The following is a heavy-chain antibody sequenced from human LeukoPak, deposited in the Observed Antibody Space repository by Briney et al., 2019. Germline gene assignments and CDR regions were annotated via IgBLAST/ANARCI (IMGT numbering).Heavy chain of an antibody. CDR3: TKLEDSSTWS. CDR2: ISYDGSNQ. V-gene: IGHV3-30*18. Sequence: GGSLRLSCAASGFTFSNYGMHWVRQAPGKGLEWVAIISYDGSNQYYTDSVKGRFTISRDNSKNTLYLQMDTLRAEDTAVYYCTKLEDSSTWSWGQGTLVTVSS. J-gene: IGHJ4*02. CDR1: GFTFSNYG. D-gene: IGHD6-13*01.